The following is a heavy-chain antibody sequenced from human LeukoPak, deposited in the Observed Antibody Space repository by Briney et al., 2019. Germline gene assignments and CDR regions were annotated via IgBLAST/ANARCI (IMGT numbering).Heavy chain of an antibody. V-gene: IGHV1-8*01. J-gene: IGHJ4*02. Sequence: ASVKVSCKASGYTFTSYDINWVRQATGQGLEWMGWMNPNSGNTGYAQKFQGRVTKTRNTSISTAYMELSSLRSEDTAVYYCASRYSGYDLPDDYWGQGTLVTVSS. D-gene: IGHD5-12*01. CDR2: MNPNSGNT. CDR3: ASRYSGYDLPDDY. CDR1: GYTFTSYD.